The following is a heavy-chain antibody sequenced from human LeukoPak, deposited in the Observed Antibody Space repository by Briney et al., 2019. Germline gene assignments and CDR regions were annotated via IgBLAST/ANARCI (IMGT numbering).Heavy chain of an antibody. Sequence: GGSLRLCCAASGFTFSSYAMSWGRQAPGKGLEWVSAISGSGGSTYYADSVKGRFTISRDNSKNTLYLQMNSLRAEDTAVYYCAKLGHFNWFDPWGQGTLVTVSS. V-gene: IGHV3-23*01. CDR3: AKLGHFNWFDP. D-gene: IGHD3-3*02. CDR2: ISGSGGST. CDR1: GFTFSSYA. J-gene: IGHJ5*02.